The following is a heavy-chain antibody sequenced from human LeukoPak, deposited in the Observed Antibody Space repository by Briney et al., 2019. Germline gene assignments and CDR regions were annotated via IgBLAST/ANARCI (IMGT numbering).Heavy chain of an antibody. CDR1: GYTFTGYY. J-gene: IGHJ4*02. Sequence: ASVKVSCKASGYTFTGYYMHWVRQAPGQGLEWMGWINPNSGGTNYAQKFQGRVTVTRDTSISTAYMELSAPRSDDTAVYYCARSPLYYDSSGYYARLDYWGQGTLVTVSS. CDR3: ARSPLYYDSSGYYARLDY. CDR2: INPNSGGT. V-gene: IGHV1-2*02. D-gene: IGHD3-22*01.